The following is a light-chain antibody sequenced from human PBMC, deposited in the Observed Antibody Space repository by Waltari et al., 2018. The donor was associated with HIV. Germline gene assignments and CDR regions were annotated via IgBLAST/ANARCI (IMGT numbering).Light chain of an antibody. CDR3: SSLTTRSTLVI. CDR2: DVT. J-gene: IGLJ2*01. V-gene: IGLV2-14*03. CDR1: FSDLGSYNS. Sequence: QSALTQPASVSGSPGQSITVSCTGTFSDLGSYNSVSWYQQHPGEAPKLIVYDVTKRPSGVSHRFSGSKSGNTASLTISGLQTEDEADYYCSSLTTRSTLVIFGGGTRLTV.